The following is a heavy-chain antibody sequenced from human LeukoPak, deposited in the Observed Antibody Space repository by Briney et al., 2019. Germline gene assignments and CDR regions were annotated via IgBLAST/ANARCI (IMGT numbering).Heavy chain of an antibody. V-gene: IGHV3-20*04. CDR1: EFTFSSYA. CDR3: ARGADGVSSNSRGWFDP. Sequence: PGGSLRLSCAASEFTFSSYAMSWVRQAPGKGLEWVSGINLNGRSRGYADSVRGRFTISRDNAKNSLYLQMNSLRAEDTAVYSCARGADGVSSNSRGWFDPWGQGTLVTVSS. CDR2: INLNGRSR. D-gene: IGHD2-15*01. J-gene: IGHJ5*02.